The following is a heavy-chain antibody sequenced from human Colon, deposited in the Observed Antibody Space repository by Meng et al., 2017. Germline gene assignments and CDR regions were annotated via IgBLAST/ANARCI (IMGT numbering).Heavy chain of an antibody. CDR3: GRQGMTSYSWGY. CDR1: SGSISSSNW. V-gene: IGHV4-4*02. J-gene: IGHJ4*02. D-gene: IGHD3-9*01. CDR2: ISQSGTT. Sequence: QVQLQESGPGRVKPSGTLPLTCAVSSGSISSSNWWSWVRPPPGKGLEWIGEISQSGTTYYNPSLKSRVTITGDWSKNQFSLNLNSVTAADTALYYCGRQGMTSYSWGYWGQGTLVTVSS.